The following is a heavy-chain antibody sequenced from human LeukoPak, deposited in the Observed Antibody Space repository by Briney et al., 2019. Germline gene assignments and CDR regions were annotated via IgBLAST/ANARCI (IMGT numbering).Heavy chain of an antibody. CDR2: IHHSGST. CDR3: ARLTGYDWESSFDY. V-gene: IGHV4-59*01. D-gene: IGHD5-12*01. CDR1: AGSINRFY. Sequence: PSETLSLTCTVSAGSINRFYWNWIRQSPGKGLEWIGYIHHSGSTKYNPSLQSRVTVSVDTSKNQFSLKLSSVTAADTAVYFCARLTGYDWESSFDYWGQGTLVTVSS. J-gene: IGHJ4*02.